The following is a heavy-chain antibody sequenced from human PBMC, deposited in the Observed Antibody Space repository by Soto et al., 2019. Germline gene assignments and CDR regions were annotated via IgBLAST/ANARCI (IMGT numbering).Heavy chain of an antibody. V-gene: IGHV1-69*13. CDR1: GGTFSSYA. CDR3: AGGTVQRIYYYYYGMDV. Sequence: SVKVSCKASGGTFSSYAISWVRQAPGQGLEWMGGIIPIFGTANYAQKLQGRVTVTADESTSTAYMELSSLRSEDTAVYYCAGGTVQRIYYYYYGMDVWGEGTTVTVYS. CDR2: IIPIFGTA. D-gene: IGHD3-16*01. J-gene: IGHJ6*04.